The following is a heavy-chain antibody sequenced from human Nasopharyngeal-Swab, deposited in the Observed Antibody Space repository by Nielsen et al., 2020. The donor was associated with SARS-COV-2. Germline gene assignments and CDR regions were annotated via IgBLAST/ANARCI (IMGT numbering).Heavy chain of an antibody. Sequence: GGSLRLSCAASGFTFSNAWMSWVRQAPGKGLEWVGRIKSKTDGGTTDYAAPVKGRFTISRDDSKNTLYLQMNSLKTEDTAVYYCTTDRFEQLVFYYYYGMDVWGQGTTVTVSS. CDR2: IKSKTDGGTT. D-gene: IGHD6-6*01. CDR3: TTDRFEQLVFYYYYGMDV. CDR1: GFTFSNAW. V-gene: IGHV3-15*01. J-gene: IGHJ6*02.